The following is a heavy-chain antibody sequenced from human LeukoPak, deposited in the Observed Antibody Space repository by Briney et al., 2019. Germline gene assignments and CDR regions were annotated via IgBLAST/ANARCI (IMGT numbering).Heavy chain of an antibody. CDR1: GGSISSSSYY. CDR2: IYYSGST. V-gene: IGHV4-39*07. D-gene: IGHD6-19*01. J-gene: IGHJ4*02. Sequence: PSETLSLTCTVSGGSISSSSYYWGWIRQPPGKGLEWIGSIYYSGSTYYNPSLKSRVTISVDTSKNQFSLKLSSVTAADTAVYYCARGSNEWLVPSGPYWGQGTLVTASS. CDR3: ARGSNEWLVPSGPY.